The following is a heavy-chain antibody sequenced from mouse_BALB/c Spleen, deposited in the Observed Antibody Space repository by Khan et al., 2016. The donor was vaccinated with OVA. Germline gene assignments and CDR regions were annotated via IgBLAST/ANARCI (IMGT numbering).Heavy chain of an antibody. J-gene: IGHJ2*01. CDR2: INPHIGET. CDR3: ARIYGSDFDY. D-gene: IGHD1-1*01. Sequence: IQLVQSGPELVKPGASVKISCKASGYSFTGYFMNWVMQSHGKSLEWIGRINPHIGETFYNQKFKGKATLTVDESSSTAHMELRSLASEDSAVYYWARIYGSDFDYWGQGTPLTVAP. CDR1: GYSFTGYF. V-gene: IGHV1-20*02.